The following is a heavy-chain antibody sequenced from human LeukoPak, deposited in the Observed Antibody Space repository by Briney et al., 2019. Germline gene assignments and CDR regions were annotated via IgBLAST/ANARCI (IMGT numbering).Heavy chain of an antibody. CDR3: ARCRYCSSTSCPIDDYYYYYGMDV. J-gene: IGHJ6*02. Sequence: ASVKVSCKASGGTFSSYAISWVRQAPGQGLEWVGRIIPILGIANYAQKFQGRVTITADKSTSTAYIELSSLRSEDTAVYYCARCRYCSSTSCPIDDYYYYYGMDVWGQGTTVTVSS. V-gene: IGHV1-69*04. CDR1: GGTFSSYA. CDR2: IIPILGIA. D-gene: IGHD2-2*01.